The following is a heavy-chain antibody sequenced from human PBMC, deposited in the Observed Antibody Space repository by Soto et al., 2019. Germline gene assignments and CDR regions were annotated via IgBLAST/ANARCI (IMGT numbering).Heavy chain of an antibody. V-gene: IGHV3-23*01. CDR3: ARAGNSALDY. CDR2: ISDNGGTT. Sequence: GGSLRLSCAASEFTFSNYAMSWVRQAPGKGLEWASSISDNGGTTYYADSVKGRFTISRDNSKNTLYLQMNSLRAEDTAVYYCARAGNSALDYWGQGTLVTVSS. D-gene: IGHD1-7*01. CDR1: EFTFSNYA. J-gene: IGHJ4*02.